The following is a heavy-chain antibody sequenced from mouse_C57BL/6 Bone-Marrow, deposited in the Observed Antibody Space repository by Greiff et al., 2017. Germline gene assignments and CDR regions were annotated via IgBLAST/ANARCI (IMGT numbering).Heavy chain of an antibody. CDR3: VSSGNYFDY. CDR1: GFSFNTYA. CDR2: IRSKSNNYAT. V-gene: IGHV10-1*01. Sequence: DVQLQESGGGLVQPKGSLKLSCAASGFSFNTYAMNWVRQAPGKGLEWVARIRSKSNNYATYYADSVKDRFTISRDDSESMLYLQMNNLKTEDTAMYYCVSSGNYFDYWGQGTTLTVSS. J-gene: IGHJ2*01.